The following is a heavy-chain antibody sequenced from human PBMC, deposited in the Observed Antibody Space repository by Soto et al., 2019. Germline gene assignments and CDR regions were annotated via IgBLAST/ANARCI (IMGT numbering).Heavy chain of an antibody. CDR2: ISWNSGSI. V-gene: IGHV3-9*01. CDR1: GFTFDDYA. CDR3: AKDVYYDILTGYCDY. D-gene: IGHD3-9*01. J-gene: IGHJ4*02. Sequence: EVQLVESGGGLVQPGRSLRLSCAASGFTFDDYAMHWVRQAPGKGLQWVSGISWNSGSIGCADSVKGRFTISRDNAKNCLYLQMNSLRAEDTALYYCAKDVYYDILTGYCDYWGQGTLVTVSS.